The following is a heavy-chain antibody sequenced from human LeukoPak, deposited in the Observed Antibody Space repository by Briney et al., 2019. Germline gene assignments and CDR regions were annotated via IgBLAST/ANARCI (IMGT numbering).Heavy chain of an antibody. D-gene: IGHD1-26*01. V-gene: IGHV4-31*03. CDR1: GGSISSDTYY. CDR2: IYYSEST. J-gene: IGHJ4*02. Sequence: SQTLSLTCTVSGGSISSDTYYWSWIRQHPGRGLEWIGYIYYSESTYYNPSLKSRVTISVDTSKNQFSLKLSSVTAADTAVYYCARSGGELPYYFDYWGQGTLVTVSS. CDR3: ARSGGELPYYFDY.